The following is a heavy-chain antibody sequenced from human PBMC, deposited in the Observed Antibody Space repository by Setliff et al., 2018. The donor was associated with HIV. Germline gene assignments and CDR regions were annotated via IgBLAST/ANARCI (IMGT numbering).Heavy chain of an antibody. D-gene: IGHD3-22*01. CDR2: TSYDGTYN. Sequence: PGGSPRLSCAASGFTFNSFALHWVFQAPGKGLEWVAVTSYDGTYNFYADSVKGRFTISRDNSKKSLYLQMNSLRAEDTAVYYCVKGFLRRYLDRSGYYYFDYWGLGTLVTVSS. J-gene: IGHJ4*02. CDR1: GFTFNSFA. CDR3: VKGFLRRYLDRSGYYYFDY. V-gene: IGHV3-30*04.